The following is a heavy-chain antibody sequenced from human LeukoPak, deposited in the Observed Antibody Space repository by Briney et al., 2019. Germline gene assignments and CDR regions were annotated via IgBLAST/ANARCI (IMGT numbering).Heavy chain of an antibody. CDR3: ARGFGTTGWHTFDY. J-gene: IGHJ4*02. V-gene: IGHV6-1*01. CDR1: GDSVSSKNGA. Sequence: SQTLSLTCVVSGDSVSSKNGAWNWIRQSPSRGLEWLGGTYYRSKWYNDYAESMEGRMTISQDTSKNQYSLHLNSVTPDDTAVYYCARGFGTTGWHTFDYWGQGTQVTVSS. D-gene: IGHD6-19*01. CDR2: TYYRSKWYN.